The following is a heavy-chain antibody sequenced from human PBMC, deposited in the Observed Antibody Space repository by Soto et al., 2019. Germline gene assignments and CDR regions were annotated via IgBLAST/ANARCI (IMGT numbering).Heavy chain of an antibody. CDR2: ISGSGGST. CDR3: AKILPDPSGDAYYDFWSGYLGHFDY. J-gene: IGHJ4*02. CDR1: GFTFSSYA. V-gene: IGHV3-23*01. Sequence: GGSLRLSCAASGFTFSSYAMSWVRQAPGKGLEWVSAISGSGGSTYYADSVKGRFTISRDNSKNTLYLQMNSLRAEDTAVYYCAKILPDPSGDAYYDFWSGYLGHFDYWGQGTLVTVSS. D-gene: IGHD3-3*01.